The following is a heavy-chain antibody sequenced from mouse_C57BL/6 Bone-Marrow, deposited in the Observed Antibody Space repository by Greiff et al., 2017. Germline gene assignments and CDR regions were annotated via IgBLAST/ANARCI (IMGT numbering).Heavy chain of an antibody. V-gene: IGHV1-82*01. D-gene: IGHD5-5*01. J-gene: IGHJ2*01. CDR3: ARFLTTYYYFDY. CDR2: SYPGDGDT. Sequence: QVQLQQSGPELVKPGASVKISCKASGYAFSSSWMNWVKQRPGKGLEWIGRSYPGDGDTNYNGKFKGKATLTADKSSSTAYMQLSSLTSEDSAVYFCARFLTTYYYFDYWGQGTTLTVSS. CDR1: GYAFSSSW.